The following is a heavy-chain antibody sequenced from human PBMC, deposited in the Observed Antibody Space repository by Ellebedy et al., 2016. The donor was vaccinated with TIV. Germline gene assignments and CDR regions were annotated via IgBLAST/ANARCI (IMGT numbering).Heavy chain of an antibody. V-gene: IGHV1-69*13. CDR2: IIPIFGTA. CDR1: GGTFSSYA. J-gene: IGHJ5*02. Sequence: ASVKVSCKASGGTFSSYAISWVRQAPGQGLEWMGGIIPIFGTANYAQKFQGRVTITADESTSTAYMELSSLRSEDTAVYYCARTDGGDVAGWFDPWGQGTLVTVSS. CDR3: ARTDGGDVAGWFDP. D-gene: IGHD2-21*02.